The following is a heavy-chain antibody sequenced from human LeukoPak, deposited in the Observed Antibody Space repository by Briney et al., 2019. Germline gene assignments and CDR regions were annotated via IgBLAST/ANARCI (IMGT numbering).Heavy chain of an antibody. CDR1: GFIVSSNY. CDR2: IYSGDST. D-gene: IGHD6-13*01. Sequence: GGSLRLSCAASGFIVSSNYMSWVRQAPGRGLEWVSVIYSGDSTYYADSVKGRFTISRHNSKNTLYLQMNSLRAEDTAVYYCARKAATGTNSWFDPWGPGTLVTVSS. CDR3: ARKAATGTNSWFDP. J-gene: IGHJ5*02. V-gene: IGHV3-53*04.